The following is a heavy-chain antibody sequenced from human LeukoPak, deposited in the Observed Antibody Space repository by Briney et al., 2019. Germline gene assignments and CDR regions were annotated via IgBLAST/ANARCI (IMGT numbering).Heavy chain of an antibody. J-gene: IGHJ4*02. V-gene: IGHV3-30*02. CDR3: AKDNSNWSFDY. Sequence: PGGSLRLSCAASGCTFSSYGIHWVRQAPGKGLDWVAFIRYDGSDQYYTDSVKGRFTISRDNSKNTLYLQMNRLRAEDTAIYYCAKDNSNWSFDYWGQGTLVTVSS. CDR1: GCTFSSYG. D-gene: IGHD6-13*01. CDR2: IRYDGSDQ.